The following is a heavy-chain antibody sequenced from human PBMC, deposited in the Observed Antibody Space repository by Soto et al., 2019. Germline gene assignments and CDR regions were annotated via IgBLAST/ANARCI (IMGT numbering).Heavy chain of an antibody. Sequence: PSETLSLTCTVSGGSISSSSYYWGWIRQPPGKGLEWIGSIFYSGTTYYNPSLKSRVTISVDTPKNQFSLKLSSVTAADTAVYYCAGGYCTGTSCYQDLDYWGQGTLVTVSS. D-gene: IGHD2-2*01. J-gene: IGHJ4*02. CDR1: GGSISSSSYY. CDR2: IFYSGTT. CDR3: AGGYCTGTSCYQDLDY. V-gene: IGHV4-39*07.